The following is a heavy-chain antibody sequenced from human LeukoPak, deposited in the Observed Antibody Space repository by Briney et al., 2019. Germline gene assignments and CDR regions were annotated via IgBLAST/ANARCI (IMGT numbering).Heavy chain of an antibody. CDR2: INPNSGDT. Sequence: GASVKVSCKPSHYTFPCHSFHWVRQAPAQGLEWMGWINPNSGDTEYSQAFQGRVTMTWDTSINTAYMQLSSLTSDDTAIYYCATSVIVPWGTLGWLDSWGQGSLVTVSS. CDR3: ATSVIVPWGTLGWLDS. J-gene: IGHJ5*01. D-gene: IGHD2/OR15-2a*01. V-gene: IGHV1-2*02. CDR1: HYTFPCHS.